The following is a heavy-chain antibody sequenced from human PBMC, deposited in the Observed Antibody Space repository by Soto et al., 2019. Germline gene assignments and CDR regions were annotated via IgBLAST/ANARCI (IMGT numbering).Heavy chain of an antibody. CDR1: GYTFTSYD. V-gene: IGHV1-8*01. D-gene: IGHD2-15*01. Sequence: ASVKVSCKASGYTFTSYDINWVRQATGQGLEWMGWMNPNSGNTGYAQKFQGRVTMTRNTSISTAYMELSSLRSEDTAVYYCARGGGYCSGGSCYRPDFDYWGQGTLVTVSS. CDR2: MNPNSGNT. J-gene: IGHJ4*02. CDR3: ARGGGYCSGGSCYRPDFDY.